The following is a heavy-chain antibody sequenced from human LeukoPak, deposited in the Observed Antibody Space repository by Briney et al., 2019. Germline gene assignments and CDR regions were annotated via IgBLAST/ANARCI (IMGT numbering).Heavy chain of an antibody. CDR1: GFTFSSYG. CDR3: AKENYDFWSDYYSASPTDY. V-gene: IGHV3-33*06. J-gene: IGHJ4*02. CDR2: IWYDGSNK. Sequence: PGGSLRLSCAASGFTFSSYGMHWVRQAPGKGLEWVAVIWYDGSNKYYADSVKGRFTISRDNSKNTLYLQMNSLRAEDTAVYYCAKENYDFWSDYYSASPTDYWGQGTLVTVSS. D-gene: IGHD3-3*01.